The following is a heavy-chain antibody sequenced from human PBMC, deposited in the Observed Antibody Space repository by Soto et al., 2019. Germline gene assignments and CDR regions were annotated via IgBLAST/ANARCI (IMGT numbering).Heavy chain of an antibody. Sequence: PSETLSLTCTVSGGSISSYYWSWIRQPPGKGLEWIGYIYYSGSTNYNPSLKSRVTISVDTSKNQFSLKLSSVTAADTAVYYYARATFYDILTGYYNVWFDPWGQGTLVTVSS. J-gene: IGHJ5*02. D-gene: IGHD3-9*01. CDR1: GGSISSYY. CDR2: IYYSGST. V-gene: IGHV4-59*01. CDR3: ARATFYDILTGYYNVWFDP.